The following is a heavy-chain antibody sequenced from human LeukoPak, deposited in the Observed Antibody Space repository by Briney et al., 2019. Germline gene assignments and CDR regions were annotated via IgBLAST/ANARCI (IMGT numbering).Heavy chain of an antibody. V-gene: IGHV1-46*01. CDR2: INPSGGTT. D-gene: IGHD3-10*01. CDR3: ARVGGSGRTDINGMDV. J-gene: IGHJ6*02. Sequence: GASVKVSCKASGYTFIDYYMHWVRQAPGQGLEWMGIINPSGGTTSYAQKFQGRVTMTRNTSISTAYMELSSLRSEDTAVYYCARVGGSGRTDINGMDVWGQGTTVTVSS. CDR1: GYTFIDYY.